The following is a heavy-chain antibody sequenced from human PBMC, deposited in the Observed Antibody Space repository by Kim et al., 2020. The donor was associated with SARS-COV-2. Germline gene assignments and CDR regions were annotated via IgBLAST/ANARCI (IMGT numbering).Heavy chain of an antibody. CDR1: GGSFSGYY. J-gene: IGHJ6*02. Sequence: SETLSLTCAVYGGSFSGYYWSWIRQPPGKGLEWIGEINHSGSTNYNPSLKSRVTISVDTSKNQFSLKLSSVTAADTAVYYCARGLWFGELYYYYGMDVWGQGTTVTVSS. CDR2: INHSGST. CDR3: ARGLWFGELYYYYGMDV. V-gene: IGHV4-34*01. D-gene: IGHD3-10*01.